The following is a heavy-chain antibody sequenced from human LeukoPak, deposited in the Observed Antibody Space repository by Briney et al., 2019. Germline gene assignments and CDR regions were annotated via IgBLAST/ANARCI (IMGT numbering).Heavy chain of an antibody. J-gene: IGHJ3*02. CDR2: IYSGGST. Sequence: AGGSLRLSCAASGFTFSSYSMSWVRQAPGKGLEWVSVIYSGGSTYYADSVKGRFTISRDNSKNTLYLQMNSLRAEDTAVYYCARVMEQQLNDAFDIWGQGTMVTVSS. CDR1: GFTFSSYS. CDR3: ARVMEQQLNDAFDI. V-gene: IGHV3-66*01. D-gene: IGHD6-13*01.